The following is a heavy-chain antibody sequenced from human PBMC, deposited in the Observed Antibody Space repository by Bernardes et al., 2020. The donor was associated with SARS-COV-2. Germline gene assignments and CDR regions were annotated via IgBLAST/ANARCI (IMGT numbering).Heavy chain of an antibody. V-gene: IGHV4-39*01. CDR1: GDSINIKSPY. J-gene: IGHJ4*02. CDR3: ARHGDGYNRFFDS. Sequence: SETLSLTCTVSGDSINIKSPYWGWIRQPPGKGLEWIGTIYYGGSTYYNPSLKSRVTLAVDTSKNQFSLKLTSVTTADTAVYYCARHGDGYNRFFDSWGRGTLVAV. D-gene: IGHD1-1*01. CDR2: IYYGGST.